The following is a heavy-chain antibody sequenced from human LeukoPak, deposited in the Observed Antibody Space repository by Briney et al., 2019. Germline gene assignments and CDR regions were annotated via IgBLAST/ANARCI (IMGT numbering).Heavy chain of an antibody. D-gene: IGHD3-22*01. CDR3: ARDSPYYYDSSGYFLY. Sequence: GASVKVSCKASGYTFTSYYMHWVRQAPRQGLEWMGIINPSGGSTSYAQKFQGRVTMTRDTSTSTVYMELSSLRSEDTAVYYCARDSPYYYDSSGYFLYWGQGTLVTVSS. CDR1: GYTFTSYY. CDR2: INPSGGST. J-gene: IGHJ4*02. V-gene: IGHV1-46*01.